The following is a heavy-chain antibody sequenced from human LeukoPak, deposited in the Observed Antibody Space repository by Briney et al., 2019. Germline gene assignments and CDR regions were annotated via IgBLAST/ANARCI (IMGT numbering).Heavy chain of an antibody. J-gene: IGHJ4*02. CDR2: ISGSGTNT. D-gene: IGHD3-9*01. CDR3: AKDTAVILTAPFDS. Sequence: GGSLRLSCAASGFTFSSYWMSWVRQAPGKGLEWVSAISGSGTNTYYAGSVRGRFTISRDNSNNRLYLQMDSVRAEDTAMYFCAKDTAVILTAPFDSWGQGTLVTVSS. CDR1: GFTFSSYW. V-gene: IGHV3-23*01.